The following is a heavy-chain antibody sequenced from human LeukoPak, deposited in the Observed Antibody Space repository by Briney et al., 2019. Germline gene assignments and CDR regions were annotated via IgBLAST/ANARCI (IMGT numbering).Heavy chain of an antibody. J-gene: IGHJ4*02. V-gene: IGHV4-59*01. CDR3: ASGGYSGYAFDY. D-gene: IGHD5-12*01. CDR1: GGSISSFY. CDR2: IYYSGIT. Sequence: ETPSLTCTVSGGSISSFYWSWIRQPPRKGLQWIGYIYYSGITRYNPSLKSRVTISVDTSKNQFSLKLSSVTAADTAVYYCASGGYSGYAFDYWGQGILVPVSS.